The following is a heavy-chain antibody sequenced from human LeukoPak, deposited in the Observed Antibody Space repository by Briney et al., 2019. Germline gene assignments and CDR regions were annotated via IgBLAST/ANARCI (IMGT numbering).Heavy chain of an antibody. Sequence: GGSLRLSCAASGFTFSTYALTWVRQAPGKGLEWVSSISGSDSNTYYADSVKGRFTISRDNSKNTLYLQMNSLRAEDTAVYYCATGFTTKMNYWGQGTRVTVSS. CDR3: ATGFTTKMNY. CDR1: GFTFSTYA. J-gene: IGHJ4*02. CDR2: ISGSDSNT. V-gene: IGHV3-23*01. D-gene: IGHD2/OR15-2a*01.